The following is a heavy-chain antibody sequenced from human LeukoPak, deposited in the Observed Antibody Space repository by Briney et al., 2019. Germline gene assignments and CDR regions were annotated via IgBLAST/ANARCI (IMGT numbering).Heavy chain of an antibody. V-gene: IGHV4-34*01. J-gene: IGHJ4*02. CDR3: ARENGSGEFDY. CDR1: GGSFSGYY. CDR2: INHSGST. D-gene: IGHD3-10*01. Sequence: PSETLSLTCAVYGGSFSGYYWSWIRQPPGKGLEWIGEINHSGSTNYNPSLKSRVTISVDTSKNQFSLKLSSVTAADTAVYYCARENGSGEFDYWGQGTLVTVSS.